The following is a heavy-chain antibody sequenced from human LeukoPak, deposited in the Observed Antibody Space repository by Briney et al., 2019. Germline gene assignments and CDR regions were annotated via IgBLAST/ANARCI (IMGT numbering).Heavy chain of an antibody. CDR1: GFTFSSYA. CDR3: AKHPYYHDCSAYYWD. D-gene: IGHD3-22*01. Sequence: PGGSLRLSCAASGFTFSSYAMSWVRQAPGKGLEWVSAISGTGGSTYYADSVKGRSTISRDNSRYTLYLQMNSLRAEDTAVYYCAKHPYYHDCSAYYWDWGQGTLVTVSS. V-gene: IGHV3-23*01. CDR2: ISGTGGST. J-gene: IGHJ4*02.